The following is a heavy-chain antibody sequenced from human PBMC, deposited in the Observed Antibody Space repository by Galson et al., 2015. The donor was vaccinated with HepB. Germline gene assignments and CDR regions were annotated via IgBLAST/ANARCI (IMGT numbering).Heavy chain of an antibody. CDR2: INAGNGNT. J-gene: IGHJ5*02. CDR1: GYTFTSYA. D-gene: IGHD3-3*01. CDR3: ARGRLRFLEWLLETERDWFDP. V-gene: IGHV1-3*01. Sequence: SVKVSCKASGYTFTSYAMHWVRQAPGQRLEWMGWINAGNGNTKYSQKFQGRVTITRDTSASTAYMELSSLRSEGTAVYYCARGRLRFLEWLLETERDWFDPWGQGTLVTVSS.